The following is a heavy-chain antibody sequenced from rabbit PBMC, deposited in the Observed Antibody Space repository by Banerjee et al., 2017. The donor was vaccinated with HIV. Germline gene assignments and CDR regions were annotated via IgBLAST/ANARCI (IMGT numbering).Heavy chain of an antibody. CDR2: INAITGKP. D-gene: IGHD8-1*01. Sequence: QEQLVESGGDLVKPGASLTLTCTASGFSSSTDYYACWVRQAPGKGLEWIACINAITGKPVYANWAKGRSTFSKTSSTTVTLQMTSLTVADTATYFCARDTGSSFSSYGMDLWGPGTLVTVS. CDR3: ARDTGSSFSSYGMDL. J-gene: IGHJ6*01. CDR1: GFSSSTDYY. V-gene: IGHV1S45*01.